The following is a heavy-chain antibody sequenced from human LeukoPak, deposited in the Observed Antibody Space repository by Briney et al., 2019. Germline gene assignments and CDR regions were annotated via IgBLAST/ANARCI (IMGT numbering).Heavy chain of an antibody. D-gene: IGHD1-26*01. J-gene: IGHJ4*02. V-gene: IGHV1-24*01. Sequence: ASVKVSCKVSGYTLTELSMHWVRQAPGNGLEWMGGFDPEDGETIYAQKFQGRVTMTEDTSTDTAYMELSSLRSEDTAVYYCATALASIVGATPLYYWGQGTLVTVSS. CDR2: FDPEDGET. CDR3: ATALASIVGATPLYY. CDR1: GYTLTELS.